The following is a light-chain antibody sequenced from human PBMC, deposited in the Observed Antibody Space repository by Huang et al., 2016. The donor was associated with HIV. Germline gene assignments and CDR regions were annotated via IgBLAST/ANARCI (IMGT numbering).Light chain of an antibody. J-gene: IGKJ4*01. CDR3: QQYNNWPLT. CDR1: QAVSTT. CDR2: NAT. V-gene: IGKV3-15*01. Sequence: EIVMTQSPPSLSVSPGESATLSCRASQAVSTTLAWYQQKSGQAPSLLIYNATTRAATLPARFSGSGSGTHFTLTISSLQSEDFAVYYCQQYNNWPLTFGGGTMVEIK.